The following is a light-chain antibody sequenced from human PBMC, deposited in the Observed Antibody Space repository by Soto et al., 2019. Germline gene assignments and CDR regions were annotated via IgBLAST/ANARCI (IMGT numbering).Light chain of an antibody. CDR3: QQYRGSPRP. CDR1: QSLSSTY. V-gene: IGKV3-20*01. Sequence: VVLTQSPGTLSFSPGERATLSCRASQSLSSTYLAWYQQKPGQAPRLLIYGASTRATGIPDRFSGSGSGTDFTLTISRLEPEDFAVYYCQQYRGSPRPVGQGTKVDIK. J-gene: IGKJ1*01. CDR2: GAS.